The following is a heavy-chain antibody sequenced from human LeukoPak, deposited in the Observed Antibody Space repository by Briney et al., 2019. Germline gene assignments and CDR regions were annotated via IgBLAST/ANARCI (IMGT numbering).Heavy chain of an antibody. D-gene: IGHD3-22*01. Sequence: SQTLSLTCVISGDSVSGSNGAWNWIRQSPSRGLEWLGRTYYRSKWYYAYAVSVKSRITINPDTSKNQFSLQLNPVTPEDTAVYYRAREPYYYDHTGFHPRYLDSWGQGALVSVSS. J-gene: IGHJ4*02. V-gene: IGHV6-1*01. CDR2: TYYRSKWYY. CDR3: AREPYYYDHTGFHPRYLDS. CDR1: GDSVSGSNGA.